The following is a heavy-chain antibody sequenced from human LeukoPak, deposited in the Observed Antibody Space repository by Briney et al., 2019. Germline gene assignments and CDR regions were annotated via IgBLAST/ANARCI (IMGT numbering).Heavy chain of an antibody. CDR1: GHTFSSYS. CDR2: ISVRSNYI. CDR3: VRLRRNSDTSGFYYYYDF. V-gene: IGHV3-21*01. J-gene: IGHJ4*02. D-gene: IGHD3-22*01. Sequence: PGGSLRLSCLASGHTFSSYSINWVRQAPGKGLEWVSSISVRSNYIYYADSVRGRFRISRDDARDSLYLQMNSLRAEDTAVYYCVRLRRNSDTSGFYYYYDFWGQGTLVTVSS.